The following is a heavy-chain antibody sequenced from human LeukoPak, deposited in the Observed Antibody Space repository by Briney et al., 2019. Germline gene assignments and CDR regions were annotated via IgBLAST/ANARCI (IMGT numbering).Heavy chain of an antibody. J-gene: IGHJ4*02. CDR1: GFTVSDNY. D-gene: IGHD5-24*01. CDR2: ISSSSSYI. Sequence: GGSLRLSCAASGFTVSDNYMSWVRQAPGKGLEWVSSISSSSSYIYYADSVKGRFTISRDNAKNSLYLQMNSLRAEDTAVYYCARDHLRRDGYNLGYWGQGTLVTVSS. V-gene: IGHV3-21*01. CDR3: ARDHLRRDGYNLGY.